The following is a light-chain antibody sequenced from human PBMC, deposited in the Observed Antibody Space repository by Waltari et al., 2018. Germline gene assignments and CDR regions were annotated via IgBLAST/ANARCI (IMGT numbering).Light chain of an antibody. J-gene: IGKJ4*01. V-gene: IGKV3-20*01. CDR2: AAS. CDR3: QQYDGLVVT. CDR1: QYITGGW. Sequence: EIVLTQSQGTVFLSRGERVILSCRASQYITGGWMTWYHHKPGQATRLLIYAASTRAPGVPDRFSGSGSGTDFTLTISRLEPEDFGVYYCQQYDGLVVTFGGGTKVEIK.